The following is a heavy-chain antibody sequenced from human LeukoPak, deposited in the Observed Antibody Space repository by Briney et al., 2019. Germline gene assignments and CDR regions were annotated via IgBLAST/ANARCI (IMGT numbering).Heavy chain of an antibody. CDR3: ARAITAVDSY. D-gene: IGHD6-13*01. Sequence: PGGSLRLSCAASAFTFSSYWMNWVRQAPGKGLEWVAGIDEDGTEKYCVESVKGRFTISRDNAKKSVYLQMNSLRADDTAVYYCARAITAVDSYWGQGTLVTVSS. V-gene: IGHV3-7*01. CDR2: IDEDGTEK. CDR1: AFTFSSYW. J-gene: IGHJ4*02.